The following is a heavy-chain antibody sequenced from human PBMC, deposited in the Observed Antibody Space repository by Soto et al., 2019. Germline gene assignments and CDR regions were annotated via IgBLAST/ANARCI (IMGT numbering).Heavy chain of an antibody. CDR2: IKPSGGST. CDR3: AIVSLCSSPSCYIAGWMDV. V-gene: IGHV1-46*01. Sequence: ASVKVSFKASGYTFTSYYMHWVRQAPGQWLELMGIIKPSGGSTSYAQKFQGRGTMTRDTYTSTVYMELSSLRSEDTAVYYCAIVSLCSSPSCYIAGWMDVWGQGTTVTVSS. D-gene: IGHD2-2*02. J-gene: IGHJ6*02. CDR1: GYTFTSYY.